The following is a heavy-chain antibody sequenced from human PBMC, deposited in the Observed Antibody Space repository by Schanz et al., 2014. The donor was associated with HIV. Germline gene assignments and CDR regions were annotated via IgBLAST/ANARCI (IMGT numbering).Heavy chain of an antibody. V-gene: IGHV4-4*07. CDR1: NGSISNYY. D-gene: IGHD6-13*01. Sequence: QVQLQESGPGLVKPSETLSLTCTVSNGSISNYYWSWIRQPAGKGLEWIGRFYSSGSTNYNPSLKSRLTMSGDTSKNHFSLKLSSVTAADTAVYYCARDIRGGSSWVDNWFDPWGQGTLVIVSS. CDR2: FYSSGST. CDR3: ARDIRGGSSWVDNWFDP. J-gene: IGHJ5*02.